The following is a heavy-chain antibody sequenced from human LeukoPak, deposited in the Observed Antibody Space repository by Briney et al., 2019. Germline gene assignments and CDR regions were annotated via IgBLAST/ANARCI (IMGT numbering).Heavy chain of an antibody. V-gene: IGHV1-69*05. CDR1: GGTFSSYA. Sequence: SVKVSCKASGGTFSSYAISWVRQAPGQGLEWMGGIIPIFGTANYAQKFQGRVTITTDESTSTAYMELSSPRSEDTAVYYCARRDYYDSSGPPPFDIWGQGTMVTVSS. D-gene: IGHD3-22*01. CDR2: IIPIFGTA. CDR3: ARRDYYDSSGPPPFDI. J-gene: IGHJ3*02.